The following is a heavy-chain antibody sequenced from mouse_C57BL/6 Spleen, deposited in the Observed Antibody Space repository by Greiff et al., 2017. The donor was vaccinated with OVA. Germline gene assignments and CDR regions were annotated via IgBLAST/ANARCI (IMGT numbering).Heavy chain of an antibody. Sequence: VQLQQPGAELVKPGASVKLSCKASGYTFTSYWMQWVKQRPGQGLEWIGEIDPSDGYTNYTQTFKGKATLTVDTSSSTAYMQRSSLTSEDSAVYCCARGGYGSSVLAYWGQGTLVTVSA. CDR1: GYTFTSYW. CDR2: IDPSDGYT. V-gene: IGHV1-50*01. J-gene: IGHJ3*01. CDR3: ARGGYGSSVLAY. D-gene: IGHD1-1*01.